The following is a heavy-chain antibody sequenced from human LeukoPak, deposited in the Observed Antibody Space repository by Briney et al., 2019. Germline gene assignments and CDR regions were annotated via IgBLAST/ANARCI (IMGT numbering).Heavy chain of an antibody. J-gene: IGHJ4*02. CDR2: ISGSGGST. D-gene: IGHD1-26*01. Sequence: GGFLRLSCAASGFTFSSYAMSWVRQAPGKGLEWVSAISGSGGSTYYADSVKGRFTISRDNSKNTLYLQMNSLRPEDTAVYYCAKDRSKGSYGDDFDFWGQGTLVTVSS. V-gene: IGHV3-23*01. CDR3: AKDRSKGSYGDDFDF. CDR1: GFTFSSYA.